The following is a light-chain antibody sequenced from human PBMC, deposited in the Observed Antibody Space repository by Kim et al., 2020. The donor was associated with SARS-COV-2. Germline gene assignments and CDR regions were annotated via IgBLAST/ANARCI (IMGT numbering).Light chain of an antibody. CDR2: GNS. V-gene: IGLV1-40*01. CDR1: ISNIGAGYD. Sequence: GVTRSCTGRISNIGAGYDVHWYQQLPGTAPKLLIYGNSNRPSGVPDRFSGSKSGTSASLAITGLQAEDEADYYCQSYDSSLSGVVFGGGTKLTVL. J-gene: IGLJ2*01. CDR3: QSYDSSLSGVV.